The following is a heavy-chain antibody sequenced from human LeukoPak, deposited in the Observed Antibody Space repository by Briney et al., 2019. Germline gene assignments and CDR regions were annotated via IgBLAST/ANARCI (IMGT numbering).Heavy chain of an antibody. CDR1: GFTFSSYG. J-gene: IGHJ3*02. V-gene: IGHV3-23*01. D-gene: IGHD3-22*01. Sequence: GGSLRLSCAASGFTFSSYGMSWVRQAPGKGLEWVSVISGSGGTTYYADSVKGRFTISRDTSKNTLYLQMNSLRVEDTAVYYCAKAHHSSGYSDAFAIWGQGTMVTVSS. CDR2: ISGSGGTT. CDR3: AKAHHSSGYSDAFAI.